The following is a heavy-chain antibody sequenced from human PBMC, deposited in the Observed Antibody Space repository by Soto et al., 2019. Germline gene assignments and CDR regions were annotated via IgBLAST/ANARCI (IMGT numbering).Heavy chain of an antibody. D-gene: IGHD5-12*01. V-gene: IGHV3-66*01. CDR3: AREIRGSGYARGDY. CDR1: GFTVSSNY. CDR2: IYSGGST. J-gene: IGHJ4*02. Sequence: EVQLVESGGGLVQPGGSLRLSCAASGFTVSSNYMSWVRQAPGKGLEWVSVIYSGGSTYYADSVKDRFTISRDNSKNTLYLQMNSLRAEDTAVYYCAREIRGSGYARGDYWGQGTLVTVSS.